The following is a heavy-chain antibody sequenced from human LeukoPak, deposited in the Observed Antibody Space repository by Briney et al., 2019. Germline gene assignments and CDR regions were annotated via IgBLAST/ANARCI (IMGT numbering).Heavy chain of an antibody. CDR3: ARGRDGYNYRGY. CDR1: GFTVSSNY. V-gene: IGHV3-74*01. D-gene: IGHD5-24*01. J-gene: IGHJ4*02. CDR2: INSDGSST. Sequence: GGSLRLSCAASGFTVSSNYMSWVRQAPGKGLEWVSRINSDGSSTSYADSVKGRFTISRDNAKNTLYLQMNSLRAEDTAVYYCARGRDGYNYRGYWGQGTLVTVSS.